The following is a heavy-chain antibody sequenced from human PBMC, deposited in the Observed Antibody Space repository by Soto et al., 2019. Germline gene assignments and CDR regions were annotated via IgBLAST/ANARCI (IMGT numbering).Heavy chain of an antibody. CDR1: GFTFSSHW. CDR2: ITEDGSNE. V-gene: IGHV3-7*04. Sequence: EVQLVESGGGLVQPGGSLRLSCAASGFTFSSHWMYWVRQAPGKGLEWVATITEDGSNEYYVDSVRGRFTISRDNSKNSLFLKMNSLRAEDTAVYSCARVATTGRGTDYWGQGTLVTVSS. CDR3: ARVATTGRGTDY. D-gene: IGHD1-1*01. J-gene: IGHJ4*02.